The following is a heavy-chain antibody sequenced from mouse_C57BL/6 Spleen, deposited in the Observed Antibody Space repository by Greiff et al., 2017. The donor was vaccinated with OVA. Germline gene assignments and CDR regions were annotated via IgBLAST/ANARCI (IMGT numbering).Heavy chain of an antibody. Sequence: VQLQQSGPELVKPGASVKISCKASGYTFTDYYMNWVKQSHGKSLEWIGDINPNNGGTSYNQKFKGKATLTVDKSSSTAYMELSSLTSEDSAVYYCASDYYGSSLFSYWGPGALVP. CDR3: ASDYYGSSLFSY. CDR2: INPNNGGT. J-gene: IGHJ3*01. CDR1: GYTFTDYY. V-gene: IGHV1-26*01. D-gene: IGHD1-1*01.